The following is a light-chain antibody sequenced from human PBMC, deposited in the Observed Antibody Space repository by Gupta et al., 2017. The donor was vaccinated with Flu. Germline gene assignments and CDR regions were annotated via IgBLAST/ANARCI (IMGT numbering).Light chain of an antibody. V-gene: IGKV3-20*01. CDR1: QSVSSSY. CDR2: GAS. CDR3: QQYGSSPWT. J-gene: IGKJ1*01. Sequence: ERATLSCRASQSVSSSYLAWYQQKPGQAPRLLLYGASSRATGIPDRFSGSGSGTDFTLTISRLEPEDFAVYYCQQYGSSPWTFGQGTKVEIK.